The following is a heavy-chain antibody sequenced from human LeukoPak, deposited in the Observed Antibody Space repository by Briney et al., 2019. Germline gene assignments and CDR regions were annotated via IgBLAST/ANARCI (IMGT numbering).Heavy chain of an antibody. CDR2: ITWNSGTI. Sequence: GGSLRLSCAASGFRFDDYARYWVRQAPGKGLEWVSGITWNSGTIDYADSVKGRFTISRDNAKSSLYLQMNSLRAEDTAFYYCAKGSDSGWYQDYWGQGTLVTVST. D-gene: IGHD6-19*01. J-gene: IGHJ4*02. CDR3: AKGSDSGWYQDY. CDR1: GFRFDDYA. V-gene: IGHV3-9*01.